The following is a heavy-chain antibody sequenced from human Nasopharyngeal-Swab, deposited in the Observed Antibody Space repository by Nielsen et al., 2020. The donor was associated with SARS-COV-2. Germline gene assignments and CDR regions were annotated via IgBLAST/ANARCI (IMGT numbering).Heavy chain of an antibody. Sequence: SQTLSPTCALSGDSVSSNSAACNWIRQSPSRGLEWLGRTYYRSKWYNDYAVSVKSRITINPGTSKNQFSLQLNSVTPEDTAVYYCARDRPKQQLDHWGQGTLVTVSS. J-gene: IGHJ4*02. CDR1: GDSVSSNSAA. CDR3: ARDRPKQQLDH. CDR2: TYYRSKWYN. D-gene: IGHD6-13*01. V-gene: IGHV6-1*01.